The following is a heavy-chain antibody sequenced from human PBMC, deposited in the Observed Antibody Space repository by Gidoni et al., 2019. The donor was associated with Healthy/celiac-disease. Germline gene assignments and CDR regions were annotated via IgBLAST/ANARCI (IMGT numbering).Heavy chain of an antibody. D-gene: IGHD6-19*01. Sequence: EVQLLESGGGLVQPGGSLRLSCAASGFNFSSYAMSWVRQAPGKGLGWVAAISGSGGSTYYADSVKGRFTISRDNSKNTLYLQMNILRAEDTAVYYCAKAVAGIFDYWGQGTLVTVSS. J-gene: IGHJ4*02. V-gene: IGHV3-23*01. CDR1: GFNFSSYA. CDR3: AKAVAGIFDY. CDR2: ISGSGGST.